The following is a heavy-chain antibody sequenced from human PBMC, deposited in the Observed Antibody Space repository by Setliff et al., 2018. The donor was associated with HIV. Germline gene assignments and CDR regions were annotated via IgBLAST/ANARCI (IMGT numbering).Heavy chain of an antibody. CDR3: ARDRGNADYYYGMDV. V-gene: IGHV4-31*03. Sequence: SETLSLTCTVSGGSIDFGGYYWSWIRQHPGKGLKWIGYISYSGSTYYNPSLKSRVTISVDTSKNQFSLKLRSVTAADTAVYYCARDRGNADYYYGMDVWGQGTTVTVSS. CDR2: ISYSGST. D-gene: IGHD3-10*01. J-gene: IGHJ6*02. CDR1: GGSIDFGGYY.